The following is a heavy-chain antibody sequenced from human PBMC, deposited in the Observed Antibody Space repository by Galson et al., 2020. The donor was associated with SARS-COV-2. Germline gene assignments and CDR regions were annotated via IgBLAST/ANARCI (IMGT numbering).Heavy chain of an antibody. CDR2: ISGDGGNT. CDR3: GKLHYFDSGDYCDN. Sequence: GGSLRLSCAASGFTFNNYAMSWVRQAPGKGLEWVSGISGDGGNTYYAGSVKGRFTISRDNSRNTLHLQMNSLRADDTAIYYCGKLHYFDSGDYCDNWGQGTLVTVSS. D-gene: IGHD3-22*01. V-gene: IGHV3-23*01. J-gene: IGHJ4*02. CDR1: GFTFNNYA.